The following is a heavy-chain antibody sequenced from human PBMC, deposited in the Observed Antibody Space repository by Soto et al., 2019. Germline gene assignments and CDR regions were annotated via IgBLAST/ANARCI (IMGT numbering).Heavy chain of an antibody. J-gene: IGHJ3*02. V-gene: IGHV4-31*03. Sequence: SETLSLTCTVSGGSISSGAYSWSWIRQRPGKGLEWIGYIYFSGSTYYSPSLKSRLSISLDTSNNQFSLRLSSVTAADTAMYYCARARLRAVYAFDIWGQGTMVTVSS. CDR2: IYFSGST. D-gene: IGHD4-17*01. CDR3: ARARLRAVYAFDI. CDR1: GGSISSGAYS.